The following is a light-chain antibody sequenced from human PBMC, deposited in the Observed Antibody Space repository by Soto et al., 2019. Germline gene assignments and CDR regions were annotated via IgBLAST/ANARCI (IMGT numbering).Light chain of an antibody. Sequence: DIQVTQSPSSLSASVGDRVTITCRASQNIDRDLDWYQQKPGKAPKLLIFAASSLQRGVPSRFSGSGSGTDFTLAINSLQPEDLATYYCQQLYGYPITFGQGTRLEIK. CDR3: QQLYGYPIT. CDR2: AAS. V-gene: IGKV1-17*01. J-gene: IGKJ5*01. CDR1: QNIDRD.